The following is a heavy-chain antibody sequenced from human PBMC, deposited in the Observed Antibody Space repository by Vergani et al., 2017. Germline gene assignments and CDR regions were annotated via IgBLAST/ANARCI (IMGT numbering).Heavy chain of an antibody. CDR1: GGSISSSSYY. Sequence: QLQLPESGPGLVKPSETLSLTCTVSGGSISSSSYYWGWIRQPPGKGLEWIGSIYYSGSTYYNPSLKSRVTISVDTSKNQFSLKLSSVTAADTAVYYCARDPPGEGWFDPWGQGTLVTVSS. J-gene: IGHJ5*02. CDR2: IYYSGST. V-gene: IGHV4-39*07. CDR3: ARDPPGEGWFDP.